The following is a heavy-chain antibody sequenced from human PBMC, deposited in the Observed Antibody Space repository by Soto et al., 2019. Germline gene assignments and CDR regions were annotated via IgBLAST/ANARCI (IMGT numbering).Heavy chain of an antibody. D-gene: IGHD3-16*01. V-gene: IGHV4-39*02. Sequence: SETLSLTCTVSGGSISTNYDYWGWIRQSPGKGLEWIGSFYYSGITYYNPSLKSRVTMSVDTSKNQFSLHLNSVTPEDTAVYYCAREFPYYESSDSYFDYWGQGALVTVSS. CDR3: AREFPYYESSDSYFDY. CDR2: FYYSGIT. CDR1: GGSISTNYDY. J-gene: IGHJ4*02.